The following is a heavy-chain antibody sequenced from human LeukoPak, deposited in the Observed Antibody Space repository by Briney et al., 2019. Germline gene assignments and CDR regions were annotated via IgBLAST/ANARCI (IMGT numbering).Heavy chain of an antibody. J-gene: IGHJ4*02. CDR3: ARHGGGYSFDY. CDR1: GGSFSGFC. CDR2: VDNSAIT. Sequence: SETLSLTCTVSGGSFSGFCWSWIRQPPGKGLEWIGYVDNSAITYTNPSLKSRVTIFLDTSKKQVSLKLSSVTAADTAVYFCARHGGGYSFDYWGQGTLVTVSS. V-gene: IGHV4-59*08. D-gene: IGHD3-16*01.